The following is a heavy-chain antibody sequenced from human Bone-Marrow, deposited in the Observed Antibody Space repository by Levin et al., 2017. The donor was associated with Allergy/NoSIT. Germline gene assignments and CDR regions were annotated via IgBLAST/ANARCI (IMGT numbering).Heavy chain of an antibody. CDR3: ARDLLRSGSYFY. J-gene: IGHJ4*02. V-gene: IGHV3-48*01. Sequence: LSLTCAASGFSFSTYNMNWVRQAPGKGLEWVSYITTDSRTIYYADSVKGRFTISRDNAKNSLYLHMNSLRAEDTAVYYCARDLLRSGSYFYWGQGTQVTVSS. D-gene: IGHD3-10*01. CDR1: GFSFSTYN. CDR2: ITTDSRTI.